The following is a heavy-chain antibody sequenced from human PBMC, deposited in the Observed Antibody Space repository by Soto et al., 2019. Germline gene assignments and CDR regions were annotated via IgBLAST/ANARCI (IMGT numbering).Heavy chain of an antibody. J-gene: IGHJ6*02. CDR2: IYPGDSDT. CDR3: AGGGVRGVITRTRDYYGMDV. Sequence: EVQLVQSGAEVKKPRESLKISCKGSGYSFTSYWIGWVRQMPGKGLEWMGIIYPGDSDTRYSPSFQGQVTISADKSISTADQQWSSLKASDTAMYYCAGGGVRGVITRTRDYYGMDVWGQGTTVTVSS. CDR1: GYSFTSYW. D-gene: IGHD3-10*01. V-gene: IGHV5-51*01.